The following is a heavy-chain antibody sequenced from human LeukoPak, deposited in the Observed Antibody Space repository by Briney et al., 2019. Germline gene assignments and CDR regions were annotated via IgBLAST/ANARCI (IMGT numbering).Heavy chain of an antibody. Sequence: GASVKVSCKASGYTFTGYYMHWVRQAPGQGLEWMGWINPNSGGTNYAQKFQGRVTMTRDTSISTAYMELSRLRSDDTAVYYCAYDSSGYYSLDYWGQRTLVTVSS. D-gene: IGHD3-22*01. CDR2: INPNSGGT. J-gene: IGHJ4*02. CDR3: AYDSSGYYSLDY. V-gene: IGHV1-2*02. CDR1: GYTFTGYY.